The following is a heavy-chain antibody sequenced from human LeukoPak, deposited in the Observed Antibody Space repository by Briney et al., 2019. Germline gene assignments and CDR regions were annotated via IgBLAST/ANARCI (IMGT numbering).Heavy chain of an antibody. D-gene: IGHD6-19*01. Sequence: ASVKVSCKASGYIFTNYYMHWVRQAPGQGFEWMGIINPSGAYTTYAQKFQGRVTMTRDTSTSTVYMELSSLRSEDTAVYYCARGGPLAVSGRYFDYWGQGTLVTVSS. CDR1: GYIFTNYY. V-gene: IGHV1-46*01. CDR3: ARGGPLAVSGRYFDY. CDR2: INPSGAYT. J-gene: IGHJ4*02.